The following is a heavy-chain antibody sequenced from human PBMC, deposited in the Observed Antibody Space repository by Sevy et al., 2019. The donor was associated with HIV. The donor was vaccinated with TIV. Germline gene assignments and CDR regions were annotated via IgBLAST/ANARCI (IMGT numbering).Heavy chain of an antibody. CDR3: ATCSPDYYYGIDV. J-gene: IGHJ6*02. V-gene: IGHV4-59*03. Sequence: SETLSITCTVSGGSISGYYWSWIRQPPGKGLEWIGYFYYSGRTNYNPSLKSRVTISVDTSKNQFSLKLSSVTAADTAVYYCATCSPDYYYGIDVWGQGTTVTVSS. CDR1: GGSISGYY. D-gene: IGHD2-15*01. CDR2: FYYSGRT.